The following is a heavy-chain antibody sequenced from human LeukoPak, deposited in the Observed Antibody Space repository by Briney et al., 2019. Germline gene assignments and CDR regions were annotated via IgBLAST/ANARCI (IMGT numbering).Heavy chain of an antibody. D-gene: IGHD3-10*01. CDR1: GFTVSSNY. V-gene: IGHV3-66*01. J-gene: IGHJ5*02. CDR3: ARDKRGSSWFDP. CDR2: IYSGGST. Sequence: GGSLRLSCAASGFTVSSNYMSWVRQAPGKGLEWVSVIYSGGSTYYADSVKGRFTISRDNSKNTLYLQMNSLRAEDTAVYYCARDKRGSSWFDPWGLGTLVTVSS.